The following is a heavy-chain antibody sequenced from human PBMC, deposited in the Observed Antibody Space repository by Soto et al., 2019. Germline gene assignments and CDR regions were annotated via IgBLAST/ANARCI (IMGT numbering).Heavy chain of an antibody. CDR3: ARVNYDYVGGSYRSFDY. CDR2: IIPIFGIK. D-gene: IGHD3-16*02. V-gene: IGHV1-69*01. Sequence: QVQLVQSGAEVKKPGSSVKVSCKASGGTFTNYAFSWVRLAPGQGLEWVGGIIPIFGIKIYAQKFEDIVTITADESTSTVYMELNSLRSEDTAMYYCARVNYDYVGGSYRSFDYWGQGTLVTVSS. CDR1: GGTFTNYA. J-gene: IGHJ4*02.